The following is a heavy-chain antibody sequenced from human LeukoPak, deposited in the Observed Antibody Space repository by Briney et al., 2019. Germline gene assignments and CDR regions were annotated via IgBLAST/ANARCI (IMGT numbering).Heavy chain of an antibody. V-gene: IGHV1-46*01. Sequence: ASVKVSCKASGYTLTDYYMHLVRQAPGQGLEWMGVINPSGDGTNYPQRFQGRVTLTRDTSTSTVYMELSSLRSEDTAIYYCAKETPNTGWFDPWGQGTLVTVSS. D-gene: IGHD1-14*01. CDR2: INPSGDGT. J-gene: IGHJ5*02. CDR3: AKETPNTGWFDP. CDR1: GYTLTDYY.